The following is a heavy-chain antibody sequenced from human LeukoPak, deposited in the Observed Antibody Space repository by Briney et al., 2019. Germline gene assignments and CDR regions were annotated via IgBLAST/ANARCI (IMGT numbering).Heavy chain of an antibody. V-gene: IGHV1-18*01. CDR1: GYTFTSYG. J-gene: IGHJ6*02. CDR3: ARGNLENIYYYGMDV. Sequence: ASVKVSCKASGYTFTSYGISWVRQAPGQGLEWMGWISAYNGNTNCAQKLQGRVTMTTDTSTSTAYMELRSLRSDDTAVYYCARGNLENIYYYGMDVWGQGTTVTVSS. CDR2: ISAYNGNT. D-gene: IGHD1-14*01.